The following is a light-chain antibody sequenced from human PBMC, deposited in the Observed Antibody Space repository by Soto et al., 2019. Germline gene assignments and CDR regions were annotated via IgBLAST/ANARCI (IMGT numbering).Light chain of an antibody. J-gene: IGKJ1*01. Sequence: DIQMTQSPSILSASVVDRVTITCLSSQTITNWLAWYQQKPGKAPRLLIYDASSLESWVPSRFSGSGSGTKFTLTISSLQPDDFATYYCQQYNSYSWTFGQGTKVDIK. CDR1: QTITNW. V-gene: IGKV1-5*01. CDR3: QQYNSYSWT. CDR2: DAS.